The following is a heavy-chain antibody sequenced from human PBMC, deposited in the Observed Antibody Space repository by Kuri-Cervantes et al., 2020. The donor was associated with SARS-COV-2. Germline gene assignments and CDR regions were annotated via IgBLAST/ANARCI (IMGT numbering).Heavy chain of an antibody. CDR3: ASGFGEGAS. D-gene: IGHD3-10*01. CDR1: GFTFSSYS. J-gene: IGHJ4*02. Sequence: SCAASGFTFSSYSMNLVRQAPGKGLEGVSYISSSSSTIYYADSVKGRFTISRDNAKNSLYLHMNSLRAEDTDVYYCASGFGEGASWGQGTLVTVSS. CDR2: ISSSSSTI. V-gene: IGHV3-48*01.